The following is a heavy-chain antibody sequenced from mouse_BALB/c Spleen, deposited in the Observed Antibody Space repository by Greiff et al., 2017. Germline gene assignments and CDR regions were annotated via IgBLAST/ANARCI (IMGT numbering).Heavy chain of an antibody. D-gene: IGHD2-3*01. Sequence: VQLQQSGPSLVKPSQTLSLTCSVTGDSITSGYWNWIRKFPGNKLEYMGYISYSGSTYYNPSLKSRISITRDTSKNQYYLQLNSVTTEDTATYYCARYDDGYYGGFAYWGQGTLVTVSA. J-gene: IGHJ3*01. V-gene: IGHV3-8*02. CDR1: GDSITSGY. CDR2: ISYSGST. CDR3: ARYDDGYYGGFAY.